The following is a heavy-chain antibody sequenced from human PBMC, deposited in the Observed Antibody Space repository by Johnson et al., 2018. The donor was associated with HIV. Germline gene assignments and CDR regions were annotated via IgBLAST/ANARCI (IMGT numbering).Heavy chain of an antibody. D-gene: IGHD2-21*02. CDR3: AKDHIVVVTAKDAFDI. CDR2: IGTAGDT. CDR1: GFTFSSYD. J-gene: IGHJ3*02. Sequence: VQLVESGGGLVQPGGSLRLSCAASGFTFSSYDMHCVRQATGKGLEWVSAIGTAGDTYYPGSVKGRFTISRENAKNSLYLQMNSLRAEDTAVYYCAKDHIVVVTAKDAFDIWGQGTMVTVSS. V-gene: IGHV3-13*01.